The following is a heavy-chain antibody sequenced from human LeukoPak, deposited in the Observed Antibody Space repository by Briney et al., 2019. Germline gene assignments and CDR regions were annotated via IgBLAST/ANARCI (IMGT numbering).Heavy chain of an antibody. D-gene: IGHD3-22*01. CDR2: ISGSGGST. V-gene: IGHV3-23*01. CDR3: AKENPTYYYDSSGENWFDP. Sequence: SGGSLRLSCAASGFTFSSYAMSWVRQAPGKGLEWVSAISGSGGSTYYADSVKGRFTISRDNSKNTLYLQMNSLRAEDTAVYYCAKENPTYYYDSSGENWFDPWGQGTLVTVSS. CDR1: GFTFSSYA. J-gene: IGHJ5*02.